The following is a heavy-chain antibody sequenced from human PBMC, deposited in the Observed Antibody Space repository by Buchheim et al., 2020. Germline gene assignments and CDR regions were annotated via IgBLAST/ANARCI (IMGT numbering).Heavy chain of an antibody. V-gene: IGHV3-48*02. Sequence: EVQLVESGGGLVKPGGSLRLSCAASGFTFRDYWMNWVRQAPGKGLEWVSYISGSSTTIYYADSVKGRFTISRDNAGNSLYLQMNTLRDEDTAVYYCSRDPSGSYYRWYFDLWGRGTL. CDR2: ISGSSTTI. D-gene: IGHD1-26*01. CDR1: GFTFRDYW. CDR3: SRDPSGSYYRWYFDL. J-gene: IGHJ2*01.